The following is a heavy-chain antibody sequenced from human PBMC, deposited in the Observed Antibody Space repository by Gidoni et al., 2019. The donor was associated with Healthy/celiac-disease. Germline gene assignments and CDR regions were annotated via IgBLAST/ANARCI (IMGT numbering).Heavy chain of an antibody. Sequence: QVQLVESGGGVVQAGRSLRLSCAASGFTFSSYGMHWVRQAPGKGLEWVAVISYDGSNKYYADSVKGRFTISRDNSKNTLYLQMNSLRAEDTAVYYCAKVNSGGYWGQGTLVTVSS. J-gene: IGHJ4*02. CDR2: ISYDGSNK. D-gene: IGHD1-26*01. V-gene: IGHV3-30*18. CDR1: GFTFSSYG. CDR3: AKVNSGGY.